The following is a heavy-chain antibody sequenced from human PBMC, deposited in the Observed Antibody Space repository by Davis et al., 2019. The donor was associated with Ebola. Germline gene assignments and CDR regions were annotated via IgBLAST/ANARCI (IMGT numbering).Heavy chain of an antibody. CDR2: IYYSGST. CDR1: GGYISGYY. Sequence: MPSETLSLTCTVSGGYISGYYWSWIRQPPGKGLEWIGYIYYSGSTNYNPSLKSRVTISVDTSKNQFSLKLSSVTAADTAVYYCARYYGSGSYGGGWFDPWGQGTLVTVSS. J-gene: IGHJ5*02. D-gene: IGHD3-10*01. CDR3: ARYYGSGSYGGGWFDP. V-gene: IGHV4-59*08.